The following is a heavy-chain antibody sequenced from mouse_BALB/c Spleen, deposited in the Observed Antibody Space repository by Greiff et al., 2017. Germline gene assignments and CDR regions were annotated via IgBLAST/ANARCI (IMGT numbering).Heavy chain of an antibody. J-gene: IGHJ1*01. D-gene: IGHD2-1*01. Sequence: EVQLQQSGAELVRPGASVKLSCKASGFNIKDYYMHWVKQRHEQGLEWIGWIDPENGNTIYDPKFQGKASITADTSSNTAYLQLSSLTSEDTAVYYCARDGTYYFCIWGAGATVSDSS. CDR2: IDPENGNT. V-gene: IGHV14-1*02. CDR3: ARDGTYYFCI. CDR1: GFNIKDYY.